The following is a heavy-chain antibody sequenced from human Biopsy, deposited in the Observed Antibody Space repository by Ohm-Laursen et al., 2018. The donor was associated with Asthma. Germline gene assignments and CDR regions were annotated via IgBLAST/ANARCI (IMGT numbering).Heavy chain of an antibody. Sequence: SSVKVSCKASGGTFGNYAISWVRQTPGQGLEWMGGLIPVLGTPDHAQMFEGRVTITADESTSTAYMELSSLSSEDTAVYYCARGYSGSDRIVYYYSGLEVWGQGTTVTVSS. D-gene: IGHD5-12*01. V-gene: IGHV1-69*01. J-gene: IGHJ6*02. CDR3: ARGYSGSDRIVYYYSGLEV. CDR1: GGTFGNYA. CDR2: LIPVLGTP.